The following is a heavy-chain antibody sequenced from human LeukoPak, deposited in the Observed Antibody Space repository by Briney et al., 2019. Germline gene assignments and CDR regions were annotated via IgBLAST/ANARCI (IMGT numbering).Heavy chain of an antibody. CDR1: GFTFSSYE. Sequence: TGGSLRLSCAASGFTFSSYEMNWVRQAPGKGLEWVSSISSSSSYIYYADSVKGRFTISRDNAKNSLYLQMNSLRAEDTAVYYCARAAEYWYDIKAFDIWGQGTMVTVPS. CDR2: ISSSSSYI. J-gene: IGHJ3*02. CDR3: ARAAEYWYDIKAFDI. D-gene: IGHD3-9*01. V-gene: IGHV3-21*01.